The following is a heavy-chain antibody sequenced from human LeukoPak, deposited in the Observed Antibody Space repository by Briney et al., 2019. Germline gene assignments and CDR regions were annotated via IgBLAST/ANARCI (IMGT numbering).Heavy chain of an antibody. CDR3: ARAPFLRNDYGDY. V-gene: IGHV3-23*01. D-gene: IGHD1-14*01. CDR2: ISGSGGST. CDR1: GFPFADYA. J-gene: IGHJ4*02. Sequence: GGSLRLSCAASGFPFADYAMSWVRQAPGKGLEWVSAISGSGGSTYYADSVKGRFTISRDNSKNTLYLQMNSLRAEDTAVYYCARAPFLRNDYGDYWGQGTLVTVSS.